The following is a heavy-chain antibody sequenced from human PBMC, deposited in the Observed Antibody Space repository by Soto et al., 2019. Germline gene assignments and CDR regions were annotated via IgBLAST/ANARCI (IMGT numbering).Heavy chain of an antibody. CDR2: ISAYNGNT. J-gene: IGHJ4*02. Sequence: QVQLVQTRAKVKKPGASVKVSCKACGCTFTSYGISWVRQAPGQGLEWMGWISAYNGNTNYAQKIQGRVTMTTDTSTSTAYMDLRSLRSDDTAVYYCARAETSGNPIPTSIDYWGQGTLVTVAA. CDR1: GCTFTSYG. V-gene: IGHV1-18*01. CDR3: ARAETSGNPIPTSIDY. D-gene: IGHD1-1*01.